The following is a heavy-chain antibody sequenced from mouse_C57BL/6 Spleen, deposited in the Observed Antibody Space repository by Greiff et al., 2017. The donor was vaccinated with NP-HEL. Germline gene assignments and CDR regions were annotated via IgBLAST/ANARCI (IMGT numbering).Heavy chain of an antibody. J-gene: IGHJ4*01. Sequence: VKLQEPGAELVMPGASVKLSCKASGYTFTSYWMHWVKQRPGQGLEWIGEIDPSDSYTNYNQKFKGKSTLTVDKSSSTAYMQLSSLTSEDSAVYYCARNYLAMDYWGQGTSVTVSS. CDR1: GYTFTSYW. CDR2: IDPSDSYT. D-gene: IGHD1-1*02. CDR3: ARNYLAMDY. V-gene: IGHV1-69*01.